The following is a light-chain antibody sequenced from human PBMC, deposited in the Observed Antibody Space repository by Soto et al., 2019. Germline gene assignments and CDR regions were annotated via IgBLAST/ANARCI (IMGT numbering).Light chain of an antibody. CDR3: QQYDTFWT. J-gene: IGKJ1*01. CDR2: DVS. CDR1: QSISNW. Sequence: DIQMTQSPSTLSASVGDRVTITCRASQSISNWLAWYQQKPGKAPKLLIYDVSSLESGVPSRFSGSGSGTEFTLTISSLQPDDSATYYCQQYDTFWTFGQGTK. V-gene: IGKV1-5*01.